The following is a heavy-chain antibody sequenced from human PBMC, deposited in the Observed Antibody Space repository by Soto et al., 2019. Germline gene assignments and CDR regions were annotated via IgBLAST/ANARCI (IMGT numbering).Heavy chain of an antibody. CDR3: ARRQGERYSSSWYPRESNYYYYYGMDV. CDR1: GGSISSGDYY. J-gene: IGHJ6*02. CDR2: IYYSGST. Sequence: PAETLSLTCTVSGGSISSGDYYWSWIRQPPGKGLEWIGYIYYSGSTYYNPSLKSRVTTSVDTSKNQFSLKLSSVTAADAAVYYCARRQGERYSSSWYPRESNYYYYYGMDVWGQGTTVTVSS. V-gene: IGHV4-30-4*01. D-gene: IGHD6-13*01.